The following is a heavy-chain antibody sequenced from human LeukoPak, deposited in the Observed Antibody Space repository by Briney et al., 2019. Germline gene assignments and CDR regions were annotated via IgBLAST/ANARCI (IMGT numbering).Heavy chain of an antibody. J-gene: IGHJ5*02. CDR1: GYTFTSYG. V-gene: IGHV1-18*01. D-gene: IGHD6-19*01. CDR3: AREYGTYSSGWFDP. Sequence: GASVKVPCKASGYTFTSYGISWVRQAPGQGLEWMGWISAYNGNTNYAQKLQGRVTMTTDTSTSTAYMELRSLRSDDTAVYYCAREYGTYSSGWFDPWGQRTLVTVSS. CDR2: ISAYNGNT.